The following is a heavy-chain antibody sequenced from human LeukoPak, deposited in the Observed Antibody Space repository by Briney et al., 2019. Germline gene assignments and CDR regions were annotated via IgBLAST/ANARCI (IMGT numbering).Heavy chain of an antibody. CDR3: ARSGYDIIFDY. J-gene: IGHJ4*02. Sequence: PGRSLRLSCVASGFSFSNYAMHWVRQAPGKGLEWVAVISNDGSNKYYVDSVKGRFTISRDNAKNSVYLQMNSLRDEDTALYYCARSGYDIIFDYWGQGTLVTVSS. D-gene: IGHD5-12*01. CDR2: ISNDGSNK. CDR1: GFSFSNYA. V-gene: IGHV3-30*03.